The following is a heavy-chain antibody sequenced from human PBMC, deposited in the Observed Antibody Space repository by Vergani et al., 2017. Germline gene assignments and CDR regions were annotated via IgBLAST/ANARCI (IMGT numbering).Heavy chain of an antibody. Sequence: QVQLVESGGGVVQPGRSLRLSCAASGFTFSSYGMHWVRQAPGKGLEWVAVISYDGSNKYYADSVKGRFTLSRDNSKNTLYLQMNSLRAEDTAVYYCATADLWFGEWDFGNYWGQGTLVTVSS. CDR3: ATADLWFGEWDFGNY. D-gene: IGHD3-10*01. CDR2: ISYDGSNK. V-gene: IGHV3-30*03. CDR1: GFTFSSYG. J-gene: IGHJ4*02.